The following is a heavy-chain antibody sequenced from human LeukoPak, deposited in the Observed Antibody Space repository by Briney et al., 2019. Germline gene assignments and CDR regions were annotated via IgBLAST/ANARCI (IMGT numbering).Heavy chain of an antibody. CDR2: FYYTGST. CDR1: GGSVTSNYYY. V-gene: IGHV4-39*01. J-gene: IGHJ5*02. D-gene: IGHD2-2*01. Sequence: SETLSLTCTVSGGSVTSNYYYWGWIRQPPGKGLEWIGSFYYTGSTYYNPSLKSRVTISVDTSKNQFSLRLSSVTAADTAVYYCASDALGFDPWGQGTLVTVSS. CDR3: ASDALGFDP.